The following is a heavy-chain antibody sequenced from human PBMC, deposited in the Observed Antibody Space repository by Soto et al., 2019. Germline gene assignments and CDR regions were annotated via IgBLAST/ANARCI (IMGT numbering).Heavy chain of an antibody. CDR3: AKEGGSYFDYYYGMDV. CDR1: GFTFSSYG. V-gene: IGHV3-30*18. D-gene: IGHD1-26*01. Sequence: PGGSLRLSCAASGFTFSSYGMHWVRQAPGKGLEWVAVISYDGSNKYYADSVKGRFTISRDNSKSTLYLQMNSLRAEDTAVYYCAKEGGSYFDYYYGMDVWGQGTTVTVSS. CDR2: ISYDGSNK. J-gene: IGHJ6*02.